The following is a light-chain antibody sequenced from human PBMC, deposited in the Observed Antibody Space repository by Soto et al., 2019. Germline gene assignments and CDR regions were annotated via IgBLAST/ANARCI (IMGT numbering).Light chain of an antibody. J-gene: IGLJ2*01. CDR3: SSYTISITLL. V-gene: IGLV2-14*01. CDR2: DVS. CDR1: SSDVGGYNY. Sequence: QSALTQPASVSGSPGQSITISCTGTSSDVGGYNYVSWYQQHPGKAPKLMIYDVSNRPSGVSNRFSGSKSGNTASLTISGLQAEDEADYYCSSYTISITLLCGGGTKLTVL.